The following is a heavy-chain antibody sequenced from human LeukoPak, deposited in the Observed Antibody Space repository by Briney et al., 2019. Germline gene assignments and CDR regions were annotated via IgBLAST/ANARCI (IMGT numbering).Heavy chain of an antibody. D-gene: IGHD6-19*01. V-gene: IGHV3-9*01. CDR2: ISRNSGSI. CDR3: ARDESSGWYMLDYYYYMDV. J-gene: IGHJ6*03. Sequence: PGGSLRLSCAASGFTFDDYAMHWVRQAPGKGLEWVSGISRNSGSIGYADSVKGRFTISRDNAKNSLYLQMNSLRAEDTALYYCARDESSGWYMLDYYYYMDVWGKGTTVTVSS. CDR1: GFTFDDYA.